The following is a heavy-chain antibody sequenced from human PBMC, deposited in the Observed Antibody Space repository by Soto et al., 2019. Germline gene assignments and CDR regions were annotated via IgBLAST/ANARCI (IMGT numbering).Heavy chain of an antibody. D-gene: IGHD3-22*01. J-gene: IGHJ6*02. Sequence: QVQLVESGGGVVQPGRSLRLSCAASGFTFSSYGMHWVRQAPGKGLEWVAVIWYDGSNKYYADSVKGRFTISRDNSKNXXYLQMNSLRAEDTAVYYCARERDSSGYNYYYGMDVWGQGTTVTVSS. V-gene: IGHV3-33*01. CDR2: IWYDGSNK. CDR3: ARERDSSGYNYYYGMDV. CDR1: GFTFSSYG.